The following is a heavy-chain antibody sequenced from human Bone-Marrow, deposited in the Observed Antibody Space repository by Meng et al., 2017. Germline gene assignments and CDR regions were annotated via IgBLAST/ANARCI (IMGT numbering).Heavy chain of an antibody. J-gene: IGHJ6*02. CDR1: GFSFSSYA. Sequence: GESRKISGAASGFSFSSYAMSWVRRAPGKGLEWLAALSGGGFTTYYADSVKGRFTISRHNSKNTLYLQVNSLRAEDTAVYYCAKDGSREWFSYYYYGMDVWGQGTTVTVSS. CDR2: LSGGGFTT. D-gene: IGHD3-3*01. V-gene: IGHV3-23*01. CDR3: AKDGSREWFSYYYYGMDV.